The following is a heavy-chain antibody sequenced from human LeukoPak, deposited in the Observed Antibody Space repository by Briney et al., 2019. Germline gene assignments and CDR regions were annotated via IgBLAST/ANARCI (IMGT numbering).Heavy chain of an antibody. V-gene: IGHV1-2*04. D-gene: IGHD6-19*01. CDR2: INPNSGGT. CDR1: GYTFTGYY. Sequence: ASVKVSCKASGYTFTGYYMHWVRQAPGQGLEWMGWINPNSGGTNYAQKFQGWVTMTRDTSISTAYMELSRLRSDDTAVYYCAREGAAVAVHYYYGMDVWGQGTTVTVSS. CDR3: AREGAAVAVHYYYGMDV. J-gene: IGHJ6*02.